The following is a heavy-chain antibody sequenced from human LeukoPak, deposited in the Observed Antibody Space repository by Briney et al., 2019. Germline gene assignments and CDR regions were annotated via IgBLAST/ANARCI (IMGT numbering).Heavy chain of an antibody. CDR2: IYTSGST. J-gene: IGHJ2*01. D-gene: IGHD3-22*01. CDR1: GGSISSGSYY. Sequence: SQTLSLTCTVSGGSISSGSYYWSWIRQPAGKGLEWIGRIYTSGSTNYNPSLKSRVTISVDTSKNQFSLKLSSVTAADTAVYYCARGGRGVQYCYDSTGHFDLWGRGTLVTVSS. V-gene: IGHV4-61*02. CDR3: ARGGRGVQYCYDSTGHFDL.